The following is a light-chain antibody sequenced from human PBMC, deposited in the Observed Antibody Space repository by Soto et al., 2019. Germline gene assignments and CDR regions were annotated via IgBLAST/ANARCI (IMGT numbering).Light chain of an antibody. Sequence: EIVMTQSPATLSVSPGERATLSCRASQTIVNNLAWYQQKPGQAPRLLMYGVSTRATGVPARFSGSGSGTEFTLTISSLQSEDFAFYYWQQYNNWPPATFGQGTKVEIK. CDR1: QTIVNN. J-gene: IGKJ1*01. CDR2: GVS. CDR3: QQYNNWPPAT. V-gene: IGKV3-15*01.